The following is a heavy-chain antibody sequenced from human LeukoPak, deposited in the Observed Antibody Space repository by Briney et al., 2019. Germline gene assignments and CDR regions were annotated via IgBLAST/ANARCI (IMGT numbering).Heavy chain of an antibody. D-gene: IGHD4-11*01. CDR1: GFTFTYYA. CDR2: ISGSGSDGST. CDR3: AKAGDYSYFDY. Sequence: GGSLRLSCAASGFTFTYYAMNWVRQAPGKGLEWVSAISGSGSDGSTYYADSVKGRFTISRDNPKNTLYLQMNSLRAEDTAVYYCAKAGDYSYFDYWGQGTLVTVSS. J-gene: IGHJ4*02. V-gene: IGHV3-23*01.